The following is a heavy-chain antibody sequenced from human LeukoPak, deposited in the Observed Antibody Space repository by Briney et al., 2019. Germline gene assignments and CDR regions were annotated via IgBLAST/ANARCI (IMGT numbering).Heavy chain of an antibody. CDR3: AREYHY. CDR1: GGSISSYY. J-gene: IGHJ4*02. CDR2: IYTSGTT. Sequence: PSETLSLTCTVSGGSISSYYWTWLRQPAGKGLEWIGHIYTSGTTNHNPSLKSRVTISVDTSKSQFSLKLSSVTAADTAVYYCAREYHYWGQGTLVTVSS. V-gene: IGHV4-4*07. D-gene: IGHD2-2*02.